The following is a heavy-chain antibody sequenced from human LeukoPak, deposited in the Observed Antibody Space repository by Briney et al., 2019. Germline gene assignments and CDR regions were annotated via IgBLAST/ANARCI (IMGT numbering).Heavy chain of an antibody. Sequence: GASVKVSCKASGYTFTGYYMHWVRQAPGQGLEWMGWINPKTGVTNYAQRFQGRVTVTTDTSISTAYMDLSNLRSDDTALYYCARGPTVVTPDYWGQGTLVTDSS. D-gene: IGHD4-23*01. CDR2: INPKTGVT. J-gene: IGHJ4*02. CDR1: GYTFTGYY. CDR3: ARGPTVVTPDY. V-gene: IGHV1-2*02.